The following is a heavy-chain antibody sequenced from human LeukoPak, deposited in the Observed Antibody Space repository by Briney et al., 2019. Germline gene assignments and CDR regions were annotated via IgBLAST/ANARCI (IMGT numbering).Heavy chain of an antibody. D-gene: IGHD3-22*01. CDR1: GFTFSSYA. V-gene: IGHV3-23*01. J-gene: IGHJ6*02. Sequence: PGGSLRLSCAASGFTFSSYAMSWVRQAPGKGLEWVSAISGSGGSTYYADSVKGRFTISRGNSKNSLYLQMNSLRDEDTAVYFCASRPYSDTSGRLSDVWGQGTTVTVSS. CDR3: ASRPYSDTSGRLSDV. CDR2: ISGSGGST.